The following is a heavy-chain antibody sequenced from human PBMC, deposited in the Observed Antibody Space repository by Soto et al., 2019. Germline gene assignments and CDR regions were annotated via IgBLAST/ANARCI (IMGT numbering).Heavy chain of an antibody. V-gene: IGHV1-69*06. D-gene: IGHD1-26*01. CDR3: ARDRIVGATTYYYGMDV. CDR1: GGTFSSYA. CDR2: IIPIFGTA. J-gene: IGHJ6*02. Sequence: ASVKVSCNASGGTFSSYAISWVRQAPGQGLEWMGGIIPIFGTANYAQKFQGRVTVTADKSTSTAYMELSSLRSEDTAVYYCARDRIVGATTYYYGMDVWGQGTTVTVSS.